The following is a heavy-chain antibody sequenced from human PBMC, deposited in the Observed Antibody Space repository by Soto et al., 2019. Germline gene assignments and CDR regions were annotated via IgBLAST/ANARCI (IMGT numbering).Heavy chain of an antibody. CDR3: ARNGTLTGYSYGMDV. CDR2: IIPIFDTA. V-gene: IGHV1-69*01. Sequence: QVQLVQSGAELRKPGSSVKVSCKASGGTFSDSTINWVRQAPGQRLEWMGGIIPIFDTANYAEKFQGRVTITADESTSTSVMEVSSLRSEDTAVYYCARNGTLTGYSYGMDVWGQGTMVTVSS. CDR1: GGTFSDST. D-gene: IGHD1-1*01. J-gene: IGHJ6*02.